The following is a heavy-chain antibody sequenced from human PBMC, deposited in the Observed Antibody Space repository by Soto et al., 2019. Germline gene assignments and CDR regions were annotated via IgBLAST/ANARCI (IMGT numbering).Heavy chain of an antibody. J-gene: IGHJ1*01. Sequence: ASVKVSCKASGYTFTSYGISWVRQAPGQGLEWMGWISAYNGNTNYAQKLQGRVTMTTDTSTSTAYMELRSLRSDDTAVYYCARGLDYYDSSGMVFQHWGQGTLVTVSS. CDR1: GYTFTSYG. CDR3: ARGLDYYDSSGMVFQH. CDR2: ISAYNGNT. V-gene: IGHV1-18*01. D-gene: IGHD3-22*01.